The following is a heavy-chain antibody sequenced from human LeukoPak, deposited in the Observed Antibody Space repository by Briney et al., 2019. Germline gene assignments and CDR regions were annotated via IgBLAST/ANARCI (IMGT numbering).Heavy chain of an antibody. J-gene: IGHJ6*02. CDR1: GFTVSTYY. D-gene: IGHD2-8*02. CDR3: ARDSGGYGMDG. CDR2: IYSGGST. Sequence: PGGSLRLSCAASGFTVSTYYMSWVRQAPGKGLEWVAVIYSGGSTYYAASVKGRFTISRDNSKNTLYLQLNSLRAEDTAVYYCARDSGGYGMDGWGQGSTVTVSS. V-gene: IGHV3-66*01.